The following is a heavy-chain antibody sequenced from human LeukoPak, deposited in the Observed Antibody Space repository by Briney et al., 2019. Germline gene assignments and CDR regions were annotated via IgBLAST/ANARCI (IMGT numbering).Heavy chain of an antibody. CDR2: LYSGGSP. Sequence: GGSLRLSCAASGFNVTTNYMNWVRQAPGKGLEWVSVLYSGGSPYYADSVKGRFTISRDDSKNTIYLQMSSLRAEDTAVYYCARSRRAMNYYYYMDVWGKGTTVTISS. D-gene: IGHD2-2*01. CDR3: ARSRRAMNYYYYMDV. V-gene: IGHV3-66*01. CDR1: GFNVTTNY. J-gene: IGHJ6*03.